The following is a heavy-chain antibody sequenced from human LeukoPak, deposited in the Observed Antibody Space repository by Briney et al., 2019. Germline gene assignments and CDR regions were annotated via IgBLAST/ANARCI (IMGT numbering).Heavy chain of an antibody. CDR3: ARGKRFLEWLLFTHYYYMDV. Sequence: GGSLRLSCAASGFTFSSYGMHWVRQAPGKGLEWVAVISYDGSNKYYADSVKGRFTISRDNSKDTLYLQMNSLRAEDTAVYYCARGKRFLEWLLFTHYYYMDVWGKGTTVTVSS. CDR1: GFTFSSYG. D-gene: IGHD3-3*01. J-gene: IGHJ6*03. V-gene: IGHV3-30*03. CDR2: ISYDGSNK.